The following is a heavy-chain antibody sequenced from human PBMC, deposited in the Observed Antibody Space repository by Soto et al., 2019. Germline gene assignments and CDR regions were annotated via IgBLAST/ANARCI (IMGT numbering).Heavy chain of an antibody. V-gene: IGHV3-21*06. CDR3: ARAEGGCSSTSCHSYGMDV. Sequence: GGSLRLSCAASGFTFSSYTMNWVRQAPGKGLEWVSSISSSSTYIYYAGSVKGRFTISRDNAENSLYLQMDSLRAEDTALFYCARAEGGCSSTSCHSYGMDVWGQGTTVTVSS. CDR2: ISSSSTYI. D-gene: IGHD2-2*01. CDR1: GFTFSSYT. J-gene: IGHJ6*02.